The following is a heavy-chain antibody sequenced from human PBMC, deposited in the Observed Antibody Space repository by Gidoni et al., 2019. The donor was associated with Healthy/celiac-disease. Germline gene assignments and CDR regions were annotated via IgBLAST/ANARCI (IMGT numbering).Heavy chain of an antibody. Sequence: QVQLVQSGAEVKKPGASVKVSCKASGYTFTSYYMHWVRQAPGQGLEWMGIINPSGGSTSYAQKFQGRVTMTRDTSTSTVYMELSSLRSEDTAVYYCARDGPYPLGMGAFDIWGQGTMVTVSS. CDR2: INPSGGST. V-gene: IGHV1-46*03. J-gene: IGHJ3*02. CDR3: ARDGPYPLGMGAFDI. CDR1: GYTFTSYY.